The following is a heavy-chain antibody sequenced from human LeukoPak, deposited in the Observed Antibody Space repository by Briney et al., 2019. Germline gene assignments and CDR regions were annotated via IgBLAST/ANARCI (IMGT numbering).Heavy chain of an antibody. CDR1: GVSISSYY. CDR2: ISDSGDT. J-gene: IGHJ3*02. CDR3: ARDSYYDTSGYFNGTFDM. V-gene: IGHV4-59*01. D-gene: IGHD3-22*01. Sequence: SETLSLTCTVSGVSISSYYWSCIRQPPGKGLEWIGHISDSGDTNYNPSLKSRVTISVDTSKKQFSLKLSSVTTADTAVYYCARDSYYDTSGYFNGTFDMWGQGTLVTVSS.